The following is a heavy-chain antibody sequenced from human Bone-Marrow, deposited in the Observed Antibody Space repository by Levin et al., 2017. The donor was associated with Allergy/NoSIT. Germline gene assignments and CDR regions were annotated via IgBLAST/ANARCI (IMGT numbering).Heavy chain of an antibody. J-gene: IGHJ3*02. D-gene: IGHD3-10*01. CDR1: GFTFSDYY. CDR3: ARAEFGVQGVRGAFDI. CDR2: ISSSGSTI. Sequence: GESLKISCAASGFTFSDYYMSWIRQAPGKGLEWVSYISSSGSTIYYADSVKGRFTISRDNAKNSLYLQMNSLRAEDTAVYYCARAEFGVQGVRGAFDIWGQGTMVTVSS. V-gene: IGHV3-11*01.